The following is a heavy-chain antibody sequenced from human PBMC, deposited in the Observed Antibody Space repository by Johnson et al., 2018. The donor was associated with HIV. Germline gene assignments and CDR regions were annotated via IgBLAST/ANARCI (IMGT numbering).Heavy chain of an antibody. CDR3: ARDHSRDEAFDI. CDR2: IYRGGST. J-gene: IGHJ3*02. V-gene: IGHV3-66*01. CDR1: GFTVSSNY. D-gene: IGHD5-24*01. Sequence: VQLVESGGGLVQPGGSLRLSCAASGFTVSSNYMSWVRQAPGKGLEWVSVIYRGGSTYYADSVKGRFTISRDNSKNTLYLQMNSLRAEDTAVYYCARDHSRDEAFDIWGQGTMVTVSS.